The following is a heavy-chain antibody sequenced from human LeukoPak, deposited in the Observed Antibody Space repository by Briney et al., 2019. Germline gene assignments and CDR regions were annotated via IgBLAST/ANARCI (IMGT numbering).Heavy chain of an antibody. Sequence: SETLSLTCTVSGGSISSYYWSCIRQPPGKGLEWIGYIYYSGSTNYNPSLKSRVTISVDTSKNQFSLKLSSVTAADTAVYYCATLGITGTTLDYWGQGTLVTVSS. CDR1: GGSISSYY. J-gene: IGHJ4*02. CDR2: IYYSGST. V-gene: IGHV4-59*08. CDR3: ATLGITGTTLDY. D-gene: IGHD1-7*01.